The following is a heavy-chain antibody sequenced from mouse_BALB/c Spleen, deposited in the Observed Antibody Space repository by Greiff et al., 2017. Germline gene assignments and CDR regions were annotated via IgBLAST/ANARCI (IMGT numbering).Heavy chain of an antibody. Sequence: EVKLVESGGGLVQPGGSLRLSCATSGFTFTDYYMSWVRQPPGKALEWLGFIRNKANGYTTEYSASVKGRFTISRDNSQSILYLQMNTLRAEDSATYYCARDGRLRYFDYWGQGTTLTVSS. CDR1: GFTFTDYY. V-gene: IGHV7-3*02. D-gene: IGHD2-2*01. CDR2: IRNKANGYTT. CDR3: ARDGRLRYFDY. J-gene: IGHJ2*01.